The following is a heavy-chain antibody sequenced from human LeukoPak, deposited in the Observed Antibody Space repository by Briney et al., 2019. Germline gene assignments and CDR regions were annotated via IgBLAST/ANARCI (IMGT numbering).Heavy chain of an antibody. J-gene: IGHJ5*02. Sequence: PSETLSLTCAASGGSISSSNWWSWVRQPPGKGLEWIGEIYHSGSTNYNPSLKSRVTISVDKSKNQFSLKLSSVTAADTAVYYCARALHNHYDFWSGYPPGWFDPWGQGTLVTVSS. CDR1: GGSISSSNW. CDR3: ARALHNHYDFWSGYPPGWFDP. V-gene: IGHV4-4*02. CDR2: IYHSGST. D-gene: IGHD3-3*01.